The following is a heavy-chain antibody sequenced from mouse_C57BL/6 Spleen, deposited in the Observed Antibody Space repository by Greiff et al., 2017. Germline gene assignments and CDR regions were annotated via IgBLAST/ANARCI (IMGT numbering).Heavy chain of an antibody. Sequence: EVQVVESGGGLVKPGGSLKLSCAASGFTFSDYGMHWVRQAPEKGLEWVAYISSGSSTIYYADTVKGRFTISRDNAKNTLFLQMTSLRSEDTAMYYCARQGYYGYDLYYFDYWGQGTTLTVSS. CDR2: ISSGSSTI. CDR1: GFTFSDYG. D-gene: IGHD2-2*01. V-gene: IGHV5-17*01. J-gene: IGHJ2*01. CDR3: ARQGYYGYDLYYFDY.